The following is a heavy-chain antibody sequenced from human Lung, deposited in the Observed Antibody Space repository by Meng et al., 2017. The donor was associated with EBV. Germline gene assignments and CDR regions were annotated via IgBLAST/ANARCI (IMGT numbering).Heavy chain of an antibody. CDR2: IYHSGST. CDR1: GWSFSGYS. J-gene: IGHJ4*02. CDR3: ARLRLVWMFDY. Sequence: QVRLQHWVAGLWKPSGTLAPTWAVYGWSFSGYSWSWIRQPPGKGLEWIGYIYHSGSTYYNPSLKSRATLSVDTSKNQFSLKLNSVTAADTAVYYCARLRLVWMFDYWGQGALVTVSS. D-gene: IGHD6-19*01. V-gene: IGHV4-34*01.